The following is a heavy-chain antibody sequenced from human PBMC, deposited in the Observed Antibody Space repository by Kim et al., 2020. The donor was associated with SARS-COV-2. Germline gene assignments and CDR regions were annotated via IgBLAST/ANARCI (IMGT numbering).Heavy chain of an antibody. CDR3: ARIPANMRHGVD. D-gene: IGHD2-2*01. V-gene: IGHV1-2*02. CDR1: GYPFTHNY. J-gene: IGHJ4*02. CDR2: INPNSGGT. Sequence: ASVKVSCKASGYPFTHNYIHWVRQAPGQGLEWMGWINPNSGGTSYAQKFQGRVTMTRDTSINTAYMELSSLRSDDTAFYYCARIPANMRHGVDLGQGSLV.